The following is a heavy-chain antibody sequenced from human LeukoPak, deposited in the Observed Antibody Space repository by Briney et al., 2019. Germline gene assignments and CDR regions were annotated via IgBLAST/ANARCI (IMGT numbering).Heavy chain of an antibody. V-gene: IGHV3-9*01. CDR2: ISWNSGSI. D-gene: IGHD2-15*01. Sequence: WIRQPAGKGLEWVSGISWNSGSIGYADSVEGRFTISRGNAKNSLYLQMNSLRAEDTAFYYCAKGYWSSYAFDFWGQGTMVTVSS. J-gene: IGHJ3*01. CDR3: AKGYWSSYAFDF.